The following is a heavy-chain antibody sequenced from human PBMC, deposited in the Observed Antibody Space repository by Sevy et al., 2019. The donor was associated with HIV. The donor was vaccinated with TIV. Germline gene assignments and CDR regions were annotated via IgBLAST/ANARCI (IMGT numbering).Heavy chain of an antibody. CDR3: VKDPLISLGADLFDY. CDR2: IQYDGGNK. V-gene: IGHV3-30*02. D-gene: IGHD7-27*01. CDR1: GFTFNSHG. Sequence: GGSLRLSCATSGFTFNSHGMHWVRQAPGKWLEWVSFIQYDGGNKNYADSVKGRFTISRDNSKNTLYLQLSSLRTEDTALYYCVKDPLISLGADLFDYWGQGTLVTVSS. J-gene: IGHJ4*02.